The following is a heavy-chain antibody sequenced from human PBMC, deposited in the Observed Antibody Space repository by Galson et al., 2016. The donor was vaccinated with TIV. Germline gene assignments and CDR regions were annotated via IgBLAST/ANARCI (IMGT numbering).Heavy chain of an antibody. J-gene: IGHJ4*02. CDR2: INAANGHT. CDR3: ARPPYCGGDCFKYDS. CDR1: GYTFTIYP. D-gene: IGHD2-21*01. V-gene: IGHV1-3*01. Sequence: SVKVSCKASGYTFTIYPIHWVRQAPGQSLERMGRINAANGHTKYSQRFQGRVTITRDTSTTTAYMELSSLRSEDTAVYYCARPPYCGGDCFKYDSWGQGTLVTVSS.